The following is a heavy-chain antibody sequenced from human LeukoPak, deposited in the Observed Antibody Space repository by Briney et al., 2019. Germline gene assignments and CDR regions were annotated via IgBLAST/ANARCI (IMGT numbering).Heavy chain of an antibody. CDR1: GFTFSTYA. Sequence: PGGSLRLSCAASGFTFSTYAVNWVRQAPGKGLEWVAVIWYDGSNKYYSDSVEGRFTISRDNSKNTLYLQMNSLRAEDTAVYYCARDRGCTNGVCYYYFDYWGQGTLVTVSS. D-gene: IGHD2-8*01. V-gene: IGHV3-33*07. J-gene: IGHJ4*02. CDR3: ARDRGCTNGVCYYYFDY. CDR2: IWYDGSNK.